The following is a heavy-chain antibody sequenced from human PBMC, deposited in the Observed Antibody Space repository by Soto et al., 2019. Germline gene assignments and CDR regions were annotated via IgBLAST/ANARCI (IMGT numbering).Heavy chain of an antibody. CDR1: GFIFSSYG. CDR3: AREVEGAGDSNQSTWFDP. J-gene: IGHJ5*02. D-gene: IGHD6-13*01. Sequence: QVQLVESGGGVVQPGRSLRLSCAASGFIFSSYGMHWVRQAPGKGLEWVAVMWSEGSNKHYADSVKGRFTISRDNSKNTLYLQMHSLRAEDTAVYYCAREVEGAGDSNQSTWFDPWGQGTLVTVSS. CDR2: MWSEGSNK. V-gene: IGHV3-33*01.